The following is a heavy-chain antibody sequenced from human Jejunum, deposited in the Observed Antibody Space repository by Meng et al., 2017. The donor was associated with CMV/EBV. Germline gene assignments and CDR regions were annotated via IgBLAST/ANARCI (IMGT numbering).Heavy chain of an antibody. CDR1: DSISSRSYY. CDR2: IHYSGNT. D-gene: IGHD1-7*01. J-gene: IGHJ3*02. V-gene: IGHV4-39*01. CDR3: ARHVWPGNSDTFDI. Sequence: DSISSRSYYWGWIRQPPGKGLEWNGSIHYSGNTYYNPSLKSRVTISVDTSKNQFSLKLSSVTAADTTVYYCARHVWPGNSDTFDIWGQGTMVTVSS.